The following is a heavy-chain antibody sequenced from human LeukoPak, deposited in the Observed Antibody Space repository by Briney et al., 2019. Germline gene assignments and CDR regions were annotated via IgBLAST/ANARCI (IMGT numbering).Heavy chain of an antibody. J-gene: IGHJ3*02. V-gene: IGHV1-69*05. Sequence: EASVKVSCKASGGTFSSYAISWVRQAPGQGLEWMGRIIPIFGTANYAQKFQGRVTITTDESTSTAYMELSSLRSEDTAVYYCAGAMTTVTLHAFDIWGQGTMVTVSP. D-gene: IGHD4-17*01. CDR1: GGTFSSYA. CDR2: IIPIFGTA. CDR3: AGAMTTVTLHAFDI.